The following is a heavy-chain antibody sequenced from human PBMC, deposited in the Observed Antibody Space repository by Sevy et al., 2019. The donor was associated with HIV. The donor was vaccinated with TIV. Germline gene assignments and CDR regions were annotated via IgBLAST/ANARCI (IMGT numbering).Heavy chain of an antibody. J-gene: IGHJ4*02. V-gene: IGHV3-48*02. D-gene: IGHD6-19*01. CDR2: ISSSSSTI. Sequence: GGSLRLSCAASGFTFSSYSMNWVRQAPGKGLEWVSYISSSSSTIYYAGSVKGRFTISRDNAKNSLYLQMNSLRDEDTAVYYCAREGGGFSGREVDYWGQGTLVTVSS. CDR1: GFTFSSYS. CDR3: AREGGGFSGREVDY.